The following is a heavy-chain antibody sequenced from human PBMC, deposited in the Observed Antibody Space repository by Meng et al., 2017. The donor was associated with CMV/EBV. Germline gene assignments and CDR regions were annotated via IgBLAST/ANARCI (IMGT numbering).Heavy chain of an antibody. CDR2: INHSGST. V-gene: IGHV4-34*01. Sequence: QVQPQQWGAGLLKPSDTLSLSFAVYGGSFSGYYWSWIRQPPGKGLEWIGEINHSGSTNYNPSLKSRVTISVDTSKNQFSLKLSSVTAADTAVYYCARGGNWFDPWGQGTLVTVSS. J-gene: IGHJ5*02. CDR1: GGSFSGYY. CDR3: ARGGNWFDP.